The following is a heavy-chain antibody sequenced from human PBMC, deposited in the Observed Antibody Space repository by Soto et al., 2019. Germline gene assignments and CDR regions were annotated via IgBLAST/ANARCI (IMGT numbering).Heavy chain of an antibody. D-gene: IGHD1-26*01. J-gene: IGHJ4*02. CDR3: ARGGSGSYSNYFDY. Sequence: QVQLVESGGGVVQPGRSLRLSCAASGFTFSSHGMHWVRQTPDKGLEWVAVVWSDGSNKYYGDSVKGRFTISRDNSENTLYLQMNSLTAEDTAVYYCARGGSGSYSNYFDYWGPGTLVTVSS. CDR1: GFTFSSHG. V-gene: IGHV3-33*01. CDR2: VWSDGSNK.